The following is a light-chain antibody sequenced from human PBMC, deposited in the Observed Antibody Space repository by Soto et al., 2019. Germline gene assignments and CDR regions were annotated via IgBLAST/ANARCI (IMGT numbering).Light chain of an antibody. V-gene: IGKV1D-16*01. J-gene: IGKJ4*01. CDR3: QQYNIYPLT. Sequence: DVQMTQSPSSLSASVGDRVTITCRASQDINTWLAWYQQKAEKAPKSLIYAASSLQTGVPSRLSGSQSGTDFTLTISSLQPEDSATYYCQQYNIYPLTFGGGTKVEIK. CDR2: AAS. CDR1: QDINTW.